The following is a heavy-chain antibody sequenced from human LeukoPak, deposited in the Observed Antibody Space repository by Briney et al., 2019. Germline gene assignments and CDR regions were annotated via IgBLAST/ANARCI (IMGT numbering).Heavy chain of an antibody. V-gene: IGHV4-34*01. CDR1: GGSFSGYY. CDR3: ARRSLVAATRRPFDY. Sequence: SETLSLTCAVYGGSFSGYYWSWIRQPPGKGLEWIGEINHSGSTNYNPSLKSRVTISVDTSKNQFSLKLSFVTAADTAVYYCARRSLVAATRRPFDYWGQGTLVTVSS. J-gene: IGHJ4*02. D-gene: IGHD2-15*01. CDR2: INHSGST.